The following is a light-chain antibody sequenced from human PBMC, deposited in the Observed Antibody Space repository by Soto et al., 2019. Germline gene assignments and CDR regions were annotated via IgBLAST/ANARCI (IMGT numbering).Light chain of an antibody. CDR1: SSDVGGYNE. CDR3: SSHAAGSTLI. CDR2: DVS. Sequence: QSALTQPASVSGSPGQSTTISCTGTSSDVGGYNEVSWYQQRPGKAPKLMIYDVSNRPLGVSNRFSGSKSGNTASLTISGLQAEDEAYYYCSSHAAGSTLIFGGGTKLTVL. J-gene: IGLJ2*01. V-gene: IGLV2-14*03.